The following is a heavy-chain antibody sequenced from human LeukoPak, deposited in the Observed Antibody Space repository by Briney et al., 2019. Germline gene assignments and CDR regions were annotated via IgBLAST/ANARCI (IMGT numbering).Heavy chain of an antibody. Sequence: SETLSLTCTVSGGSISSSSYYWGWIRQPPGKGLEWIGSIYYSGSTYYNPSLKSRVTISVDTSKNQFSLKLSSVTAADTAVYYCARALPPDYGGNSDALDIWGQGTMVTVSS. CDR2: IYYSGST. D-gene: IGHD4-23*01. J-gene: IGHJ3*02. CDR1: GGSISSSSYY. V-gene: IGHV4-39*07. CDR3: ARALPPDYGGNSDALDI.